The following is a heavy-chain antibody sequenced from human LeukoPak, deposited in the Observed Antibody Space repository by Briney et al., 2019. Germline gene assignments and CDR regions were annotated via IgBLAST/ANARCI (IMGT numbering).Heavy chain of an antibody. CDR2: INHSGST. J-gene: IGHJ4*02. CDR1: GGSFSGYY. D-gene: IGHD6-19*01. V-gene: IGHV4-34*01. Sequence: PSETLSLTCAVYGGSFSGYYWSWIRQPPGKGLEWIGEINHSGSTNYNPSLKSRVTISVDTSKNQFSLKLSSVTAADTAVYYCASRGGEQWLEVFDYWGQGTLVTVSS. CDR3: ASRGGEQWLEVFDY.